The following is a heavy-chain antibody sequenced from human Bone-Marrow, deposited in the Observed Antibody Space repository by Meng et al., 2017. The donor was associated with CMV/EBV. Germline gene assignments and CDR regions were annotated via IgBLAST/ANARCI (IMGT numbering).Heavy chain of an antibody. J-gene: IGHJ6*01. D-gene: IGHD3-3*01. CDR3: ASGDFWSGHGTDYYYGMDV. CDR2: IIPIVDIA. Sequence: SVKVSCKVSGYTLTELSMHWVRQAPGQGLEWMGGIIPIVDIANFAQKFQGRVTIAADKYTSTAHMELSSLRYEDTAVYYCASGDFWSGHGTDYYYGMDVWGQGTTVTVSS. V-gene: IGHV1-69*10. CDR1: GYTLTELS.